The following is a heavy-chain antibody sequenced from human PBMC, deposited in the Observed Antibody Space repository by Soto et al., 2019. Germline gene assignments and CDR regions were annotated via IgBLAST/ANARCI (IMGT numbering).Heavy chain of an antibody. D-gene: IGHD3-3*01. Sequence: SETLSLTCTVSGGSISSGDYYWSWIRQPPGKGLEWIGYIYYSGSTYYNPSLKSRVTISVDTSKNQFSLKLSSVTAADTAVYYCARSIPAYDFWSGYQGLTEAWGWFDPWGQGTLVTVSS. CDR1: GGSISSGDYY. J-gene: IGHJ5*02. CDR2: IYYSGST. CDR3: ARSIPAYDFWSGYQGLTEAWGWFDP. V-gene: IGHV4-30-4*01.